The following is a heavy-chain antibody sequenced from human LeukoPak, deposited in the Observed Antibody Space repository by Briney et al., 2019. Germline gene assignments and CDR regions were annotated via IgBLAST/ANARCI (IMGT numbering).Heavy chain of an antibody. V-gene: IGHV4-39*01. CDR3: ARHDLQWELGAFDI. CDR1: GGSISSSSYY. D-gene: IGHD1-26*01. Sequence: PSETLSLTCTVSGGSISSSSYYWGWIRQPPGKGLEWIGSIYYSGSTYYNPSLKSRVTISVDTSKNQFSLKLSSVTAADTAVYYCARHDLQWELGAFDIWGQGTMVTVSS. CDR2: IYYSGST. J-gene: IGHJ3*02.